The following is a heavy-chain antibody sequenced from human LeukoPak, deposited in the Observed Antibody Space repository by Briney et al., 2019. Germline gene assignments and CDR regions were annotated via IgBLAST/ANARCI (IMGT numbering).Heavy chain of an antibody. CDR1: GYSISSGYY. CDR2: IYHSGST. D-gene: IGHD3-10*01. V-gene: IGHV4-38-2*01. Sequence: PSETLSLTCAVSGYSISSGYYWGWIRQPPGKGLEWIGSIYHSGSTYYNPSLKSRVTISVDTSKNQFSLKLSSVIAADTAVYYCARVGYGSGSPDRFDYWGQGTLVTVSS. J-gene: IGHJ4*02. CDR3: ARVGYGSGSPDRFDY.